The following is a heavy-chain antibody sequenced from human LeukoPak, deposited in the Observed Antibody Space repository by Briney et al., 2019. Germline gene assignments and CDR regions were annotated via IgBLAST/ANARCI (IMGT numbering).Heavy chain of an antibody. V-gene: IGHV1-8*01. D-gene: IGHD3-10*01. Sequence: ASVKVSCKASGYTFTSYDINWVRQATGQGLEWMGWMNPNSGNTGYAQKFQGSVTMTRNTSISTAYMELSSLRSEDTAVYYCARSITMVQGVIMSYWGQGTLVTVSS. CDR3: ARSITMVQGVIMSY. CDR1: GYTFTSYD. J-gene: IGHJ4*02. CDR2: MNPNSGNT.